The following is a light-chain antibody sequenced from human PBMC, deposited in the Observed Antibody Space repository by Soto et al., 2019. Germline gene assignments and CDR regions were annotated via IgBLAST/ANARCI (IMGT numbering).Light chain of an antibody. V-gene: IGKV1-8*01. CDR2: AAS. CDR1: QGISSY. CDR3: KQYYSYPRT. Sequence: AIRMTQSPSSFSASTGDRVTITRRASQGISSYLAWYQQKPGKAPKLLIYAASTLQSGVPSRFSGSGSGTDFTITISCLQSEDFATYYCKQYYSYPRTFGQGTKVEIK. J-gene: IGKJ1*01.